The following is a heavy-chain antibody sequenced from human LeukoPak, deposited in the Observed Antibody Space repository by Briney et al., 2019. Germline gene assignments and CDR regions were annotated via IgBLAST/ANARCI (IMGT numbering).Heavy chain of an antibody. J-gene: IGHJ6*03. CDR2: MNPNSGNT. CDR3: ARVIVYSGYDYYYYYYMDV. CDR1: GYTFTSYD. D-gene: IGHD5-12*01. V-gene: IGHV1-8*03. Sequence: ASVKVSCKASGYTFTSYDINRVRQATGQGLEWMGWMNPNSGNTGYAQKFQGRVTITRNTSISTAYMELSSLRSEDTAVYYCARVIVYSGYDYYYYYYMDVWGKGTTVTVSS.